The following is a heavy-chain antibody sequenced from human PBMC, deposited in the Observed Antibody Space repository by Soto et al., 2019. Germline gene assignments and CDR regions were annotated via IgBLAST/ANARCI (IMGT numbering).Heavy chain of an antibody. CDR2: IYGDGST. CDR1: GFSISNYY. D-gene: IGHD3-16*01. J-gene: IGHJ5*02. V-gene: IGHV3-53*04. CDR3: AGDRPHQGDPFRS. Sequence: EALVLYCAASGFSISNYYMSWVRQPPGKGLEWVSVIYGDGSTNYADSVKGRLTISRQNSKNTLSLQMHSLRAEETAVNYCAGDRPHQGDPFRSWGPGTLVTVSS.